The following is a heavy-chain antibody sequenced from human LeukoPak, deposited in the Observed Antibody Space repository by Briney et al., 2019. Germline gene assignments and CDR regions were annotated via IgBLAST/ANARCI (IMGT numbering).Heavy chain of an antibody. D-gene: IGHD3-22*01. J-gene: IGHJ4*02. CDR2: ISAYNGNT. CDR3: AREGWTHAHSVPDSSGYYSFDY. Sequence: ASVKVSCKASGYTFTSYGISWVRQAPGQGLEWMGWISAYNGNTNYAQKLQGRVTMTTDTSTSTAYMELRSLRSDNTAVYYCAREGWTHAHSVPDSSGYYSFDYWGQGTLVTVSS. CDR1: GYTFTSYG. V-gene: IGHV1-18*01.